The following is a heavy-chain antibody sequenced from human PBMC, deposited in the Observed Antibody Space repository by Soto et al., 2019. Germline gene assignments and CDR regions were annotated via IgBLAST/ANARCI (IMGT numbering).Heavy chain of an antibody. CDR3: ARRGIYSSSWYRAFDI. CDR1: GFTFSSYW. D-gene: IGHD6-13*01. J-gene: IGHJ3*02. CDR2: IKQDGREK. Sequence: GGSLRLSCAASGFTFSSYWMSWVRQAPGKGLEWVANIKQDGREKYYVDSGKGRFTISRDNAKNSLYLQMNSLRAEDTAVYYCARRGIYSSSWYRAFDIWGQGTMVTVSS. V-gene: IGHV3-7*03.